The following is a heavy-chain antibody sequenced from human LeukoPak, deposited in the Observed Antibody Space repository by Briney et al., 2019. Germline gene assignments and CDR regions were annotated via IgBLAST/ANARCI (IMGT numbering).Heavy chain of an antibody. J-gene: IGHJ3*02. CDR2: IYTSGST. D-gene: IGHD3-16*02. CDR3: ARVSVRAFGEVIKNRSAFDI. CDR1: GVSISSYY. V-gene: IGHV4-4*07. Sequence: SETLSLTCTVPGVSISSYYWSWIRQPAGKGLGWIGRIYTSGSTNYNTSLKSRVTMSVDTSKNQFSLRLSSVTAADTAVYYCARVSVRAFGEVIKNRSAFDIWGQGTMVTVSS.